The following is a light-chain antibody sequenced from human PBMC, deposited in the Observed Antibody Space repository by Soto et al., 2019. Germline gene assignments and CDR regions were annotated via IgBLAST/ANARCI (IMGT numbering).Light chain of an antibody. CDR3: QQGKSFPLT. CDR1: QDINSW. CDR2: KAS. Sequence: DIQMTQSPSSVSASVGDRVTITCRASQDINSWLAWYQQKPGLAPKLLIYKASSLQGGVPSRFSDSRSGTDFTLTISSLQPEDFATYFCQQGKSFPLTFGGGTKVEIK. V-gene: IGKV1-12*01. J-gene: IGKJ4*01.